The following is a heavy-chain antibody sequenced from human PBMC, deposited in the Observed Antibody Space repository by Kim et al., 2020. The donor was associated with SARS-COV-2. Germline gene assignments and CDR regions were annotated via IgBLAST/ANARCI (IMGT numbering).Heavy chain of an antibody. CDR3: ARVGIVGATSFDY. V-gene: IGHV3-21*01. J-gene: IGHJ4*02. Sequence: ADSVKGRFTISRDNAKTSLYLQRNSLRAEDTAVYYCARVGIVGATSFDYWGQGTLVTVSS. D-gene: IGHD1-26*01.